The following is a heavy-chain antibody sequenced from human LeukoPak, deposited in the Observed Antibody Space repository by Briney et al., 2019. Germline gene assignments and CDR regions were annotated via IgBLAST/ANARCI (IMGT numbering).Heavy chain of an antibody. Sequence: SETLSLTCTVSGGSITSSTYFWGWIRQPPGKGLEWIGSIHSSGSMYFNPSLKSRVTISIDTSNNQFSLRLTSVTAADTALYFCARQLYTSRSYYAPIDVWGKGTTVTISS. J-gene: IGHJ6*03. V-gene: IGHV4-39*01. CDR2: IHSSGSM. CDR3: ARQLYTSRSYYAPIDV. CDR1: GGSITSSTYF. D-gene: IGHD3-10*01.